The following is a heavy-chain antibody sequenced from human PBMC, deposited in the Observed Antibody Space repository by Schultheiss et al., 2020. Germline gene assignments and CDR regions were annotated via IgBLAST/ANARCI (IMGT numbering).Heavy chain of an antibody. Sequence: ASVKVSCKASGYTFTSYDINWVRQATGQGLEWMGWMNPNSGNTGYAQKFQGRVTMTRNTSISTAYMELSSLRSEDTAVYYCAKVSRPLAAYHPMDVWGKGTTVTVSS. CDR2: MNPNSGNT. CDR3: AKVSRPLAAYHPMDV. V-gene: IGHV1-8*01. J-gene: IGHJ6*04. CDR1: GYTFTSYD. D-gene: IGHD6-13*01.